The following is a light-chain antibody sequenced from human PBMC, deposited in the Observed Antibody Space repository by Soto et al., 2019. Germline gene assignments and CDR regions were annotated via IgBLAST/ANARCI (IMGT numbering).Light chain of an antibody. V-gene: IGKV1-5*01. Sequence: DIQMTQSPSTLSASVGDRVTITCRASQSISSWLAWYQQKPGKAPKLLIYDASSLESGVPSRFSGSGSGTEFTLTISSLQPDDCATYYCQQYNSYSKWTFGQGTKVEI. CDR1: QSISSW. CDR2: DAS. CDR3: QQYNSYSKWT. J-gene: IGKJ1*01.